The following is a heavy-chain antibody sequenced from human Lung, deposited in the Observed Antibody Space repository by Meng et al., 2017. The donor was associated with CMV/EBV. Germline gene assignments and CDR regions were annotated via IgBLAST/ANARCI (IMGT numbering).Heavy chain of an antibody. CDR3: ASFPPPGKQWLVTDY. CDR2: IYHSGST. CDR1: GGSTSSSNW. J-gene: IGHJ4*02. D-gene: IGHD6-19*01. V-gene: IGHV4-4*02. Sequence: QESGPGLVKPSGTLSLTCAVSGGSTSSSNWWSWVRQPPGKGLEWIGEIYHSGSTNYNPSLKSRVTISVDKSKNQFSLKLSSVTAADTAVYYCASFPPPGKQWLVTDYWGQGTLVTVSS.